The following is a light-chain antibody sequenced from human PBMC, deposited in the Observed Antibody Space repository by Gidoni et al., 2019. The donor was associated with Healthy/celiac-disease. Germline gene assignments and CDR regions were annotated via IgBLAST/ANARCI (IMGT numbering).Light chain of an antibody. CDR2: EGS. V-gene: IGLV2-23*01. CDR3: CSYAGSITWV. CDR1: SSDVGRYTL. J-gene: IGLJ2*01. Sequence: QSALTQPASVSESPGQSITISCPGTSSDVGRYTLVSWYQQLPGKDPKLMIYEGSKRPSGVSKRFSCSKSGNTASLTISGLQAEDEADYDCCSYAGSITWVFGGGTKLTVL.